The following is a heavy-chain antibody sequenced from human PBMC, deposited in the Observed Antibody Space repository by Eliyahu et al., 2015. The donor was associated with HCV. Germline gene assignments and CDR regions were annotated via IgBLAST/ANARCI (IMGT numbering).Heavy chain of an antibody. D-gene: IGHD2-2*01. Sequence: EVQLVESGGGLVKPGGSLRLSCAASGFTFSNAXXSWVXQAPGKGLGWVGRIKSKTDGGXTDYAAPVKGRFTISRDDSKNTLYLQMNSLKTEDTAVYYCTTDLPANLYPYCSSTSCYRFDYWGQGTLVTVSS. CDR1: GFTFSNAX. V-gene: IGHV3-15*01. CDR3: TTDLPANLYPYCSSTSCYRFDY. J-gene: IGHJ4*02. CDR2: IKSKTDGGXT.